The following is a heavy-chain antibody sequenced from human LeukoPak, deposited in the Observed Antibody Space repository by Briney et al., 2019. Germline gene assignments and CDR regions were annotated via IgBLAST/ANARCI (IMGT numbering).Heavy chain of an antibody. Sequence: PSETLSLTCAVYGGSFSGYYWSWIRQPPGKGLEWIGYIYYSGSTNYNPSLKSRVTISVDTSKNQFSLKLSSVTAADTAVYYCARWADSSGWIYYYYYGMDVWGQGTTVTVSS. CDR2: IYYSGST. CDR1: GGSFSGYY. J-gene: IGHJ6*02. D-gene: IGHD6-19*01. CDR3: ARWADSSGWIYYYYYGMDV. V-gene: IGHV4-59*01.